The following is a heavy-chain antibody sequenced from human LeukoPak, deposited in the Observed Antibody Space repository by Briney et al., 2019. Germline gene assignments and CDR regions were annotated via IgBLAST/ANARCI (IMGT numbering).Heavy chain of an antibody. D-gene: IGHD6-6*01. CDR1: GFTFSSYG. Sequence: GGSLSLSCAASGFTFSSYGMHWVRQAPGKGLEWVAVIWYDGSNKYYAVSVKVRFTIDRENSKNTFNRQMNGHRAEGTAVYYCAKGNPAASIAARYPTRFDPWGQGTLATVSP. V-gene: IGHV3-33*06. J-gene: IGHJ5*02. CDR2: IWYDGSNK. CDR3: AKGNPAASIAARYPTRFDP.